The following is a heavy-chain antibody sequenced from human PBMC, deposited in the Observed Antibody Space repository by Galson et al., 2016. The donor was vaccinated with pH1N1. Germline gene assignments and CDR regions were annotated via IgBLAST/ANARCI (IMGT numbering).Heavy chain of an antibody. Sequence: SVKVSCKASGYTFTNFDINWVRQATGQGLEWMGWMNPNSGNKGYAQKFQGRVTMTRNTSIRTAYMELSSLRSEDTAIYYCAIMYCGGDCPPGYFDLWGRGTLLPGSS. CDR3: AIMYCGGDCPPGYFDL. D-gene: IGHD2-21*02. CDR2: MNPNSGNK. CDR1: GYTFTNFD. V-gene: IGHV1-8*01. J-gene: IGHJ2*01.